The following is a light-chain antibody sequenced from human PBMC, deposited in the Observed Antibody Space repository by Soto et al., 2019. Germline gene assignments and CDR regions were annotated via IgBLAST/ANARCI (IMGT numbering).Light chain of an antibody. CDR3: QQYGSSPIT. CDR1: QFVSSRN. Sequence: EIVLTQSPGTLSLSAGESATLLCRASQFVSSRNLAWYQQKPGQAPRLLIYGASSRATGIPDRFSGGGSGTDFTLTITPLEPEDFAVYFCQQYGSSPITFGQGTRLDIK. V-gene: IGKV3-20*01. J-gene: IGKJ5*01. CDR2: GAS.